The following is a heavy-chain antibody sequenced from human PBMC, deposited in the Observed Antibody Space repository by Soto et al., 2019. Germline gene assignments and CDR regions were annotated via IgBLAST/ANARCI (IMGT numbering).Heavy chain of an antibody. CDR1: GFRLRSFA. D-gene: IGHD6-13*01. CDR2: ISGSGEKK. CDR3: AGVYSSSWYEVAY. J-gene: IGHJ4*02. V-gene: IGHV3-23*01. Sequence: GGSLRLSCAASGFRLRSFAMTWVRQAPGKGLEWVSAISGSGEKKYYADSVKGRFTISRDNSKNTLYLQMNSLRAEDTAVYYCAGVYSSSWYEVAYWGQGTLVTVSS.